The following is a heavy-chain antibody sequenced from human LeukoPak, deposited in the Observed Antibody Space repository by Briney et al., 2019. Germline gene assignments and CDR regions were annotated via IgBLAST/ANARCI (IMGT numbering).Heavy chain of an antibody. CDR2: IRYGGTNK. CDR1: GFTFSSYG. J-gene: IGHJ4*02. Sequence: GGSLSLSCAASGFTFSSYGMHWVRQAPGKGLEWVAFIRYGGTNKYYADSVKGRFTISRDNSRNTLYLQMSSLRAEDTAVYYCAKDPRDCSSASCYTAAAGFDYWGQGTLVTVSS. D-gene: IGHD2-2*02. V-gene: IGHV3-30*02. CDR3: AKDPRDCSSASCYTAAAGFDY.